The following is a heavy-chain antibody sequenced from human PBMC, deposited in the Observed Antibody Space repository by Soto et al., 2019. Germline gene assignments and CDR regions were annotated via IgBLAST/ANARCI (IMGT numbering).Heavy chain of an antibody. CDR3: ANDGLIAATPLFDY. V-gene: IGHV3-23*01. Sequence: GGSLRLSCAASGFTFSSYAMSWVRQAPGKGLEWVSAISGSGGSTYYADSVKGWLTISRDNPKKTLYLQMNSLRAEDTAVYYCANDGLIAATPLFDYWGQGTLFTVSS. J-gene: IGHJ4*02. CDR1: GFTFSSYA. D-gene: IGHD2-15*01. CDR2: ISGSGGST.